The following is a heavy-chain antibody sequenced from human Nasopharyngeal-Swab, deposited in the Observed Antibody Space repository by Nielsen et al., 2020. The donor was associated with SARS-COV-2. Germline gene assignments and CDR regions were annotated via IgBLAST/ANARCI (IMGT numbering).Heavy chain of an antibody. J-gene: IGHJ3*02. D-gene: IGHD4-23*01. CDR1: GVTVSRGA. Sequence: GSLRLSCAASGVTVSRGAMHWVRQPPAQGMEWVAVVSYDGNNKYYADSVQSRFTISRDNSKNTLYLQINSLRAEDTAVYYCARDPDGGNVWEDAFDIWGQGTMVTVSS. CDR3: ARDPDGGNVWEDAFDI. CDR2: VSYDGNNK. V-gene: IGHV3-30-3*01.